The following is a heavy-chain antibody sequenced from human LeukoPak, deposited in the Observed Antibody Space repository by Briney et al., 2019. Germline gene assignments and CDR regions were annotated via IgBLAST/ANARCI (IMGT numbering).Heavy chain of an antibody. J-gene: IGHJ6*03. CDR1: GYTFTSYY. CDR2: INPSGGST. CDR3: ARDPGYYGSGTDTIYYYYYMDV. V-gene: IGHV1-46*01. D-gene: IGHD3-10*01. Sequence: ASVNVSCKASGYTFTSYYMHWVRQAPGQGLEWMGIINPSGGSTSYAQKFQGRVTMTRDMSTSTVYMELSSLRSEDTAVYYCARDPGYYGSGTDTIYYYYYMDVWGKGTTVTVSS.